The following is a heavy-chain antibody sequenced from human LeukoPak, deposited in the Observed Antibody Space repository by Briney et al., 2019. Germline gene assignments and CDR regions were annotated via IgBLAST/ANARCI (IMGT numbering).Heavy chain of an antibody. J-gene: IGHJ4*02. Sequence: PSQTLSLTCPVSTGSISSGDYYWSWIRQHPGKGLEWIGYIYYSGSTHYSPSLRSRVSISVDTSKNQFSLEVSSVTAADTAVYYCARTLVTTTSMSFDYWGQGTLVTVSS. CDR2: IYYSGST. CDR3: ARTLVTTTSMSFDY. CDR1: TGSISSGDYY. V-gene: IGHV4-31*03. D-gene: IGHD4-17*01.